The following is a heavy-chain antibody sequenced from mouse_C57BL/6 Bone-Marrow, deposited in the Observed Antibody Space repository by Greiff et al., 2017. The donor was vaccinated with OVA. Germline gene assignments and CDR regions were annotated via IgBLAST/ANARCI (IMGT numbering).Heavy chain of an antibody. CDR2: IWSGGST. CDR3: AKGDVGYFDV. D-gene: IGHD3-3*01. CDR1: GFSLPSNG. Sequence: VRLKESGPGLVQPSQSRSITCTVSGFSLPSNGVHGFRQPPGKGLEWLGVIWSGGSTDYNAAFISRLSISKDNSKSQVFFKMNSLQADDTAIYYCAKGDVGYFDVWGTGTTVTVSS. V-gene: IGHV2-4*01. J-gene: IGHJ1*03.